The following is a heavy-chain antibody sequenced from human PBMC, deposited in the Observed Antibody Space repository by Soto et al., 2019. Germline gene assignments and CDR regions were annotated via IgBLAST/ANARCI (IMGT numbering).Heavy chain of an antibody. CDR3: ASLWWSYPQDFCDY. CDR1: GFTFSDYY. J-gene: IGHJ4*02. CDR2: ISSSSSYT. Sequence: KPGGSLRLSXAASGFTFSDYYMSWIRQAPGKGLEWVSYISSSSSYTNYADSVKGRFTISRDNAKNSLYLQMNSLRAEDTAVYYCASLWWSYPQDFCDYWGQGTLVTVSS. D-gene: IGHD1-26*01. V-gene: IGHV3-11*06.